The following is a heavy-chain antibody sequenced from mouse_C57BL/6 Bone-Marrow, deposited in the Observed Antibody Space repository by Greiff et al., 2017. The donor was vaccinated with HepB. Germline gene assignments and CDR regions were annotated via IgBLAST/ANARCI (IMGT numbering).Heavy chain of an antibody. J-gene: IGHJ4*01. CDR3: EAHYYGSSYDYAMDY. CDR1: GYTFTDYY. D-gene: IGHD1-1*01. V-gene: IGHV1-26*01. Sequence: VQLQQSGPELVKPGASVKISCKASGYTFTDYYMNWVKQSHGKSLEWIGDINPNNGGTSYNQKFKGKATLTVDKSSSTAYMELRSLASEDSAVYYCEAHYYGSSYDYAMDYWGQGTSVTVSS. CDR2: INPNNGGT.